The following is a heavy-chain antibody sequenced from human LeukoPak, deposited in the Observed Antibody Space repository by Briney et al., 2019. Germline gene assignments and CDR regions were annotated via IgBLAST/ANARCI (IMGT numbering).Heavy chain of an antibody. CDR3: ARASRDGYNFDY. V-gene: IGHV1-46*01. Sequence: ASVKVSCKASGYTFTSYYMHWVRQAPGQGLEWMGIINPSGGSTSYAQKFQGRVTMTRDTFTNTVYMELSSLRSEDTAVYYCARASRDGYNFDYWGQGTLVTVSS. D-gene: IGHD5-24*01. CDR2: INPSGGST. J-gene: IGHJ4*02. CDR1: GYTFTSYY.